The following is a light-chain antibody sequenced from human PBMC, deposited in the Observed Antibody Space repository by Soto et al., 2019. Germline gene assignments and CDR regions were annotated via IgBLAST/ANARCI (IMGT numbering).Light chain of an antibody. V-gene: IGKV3-11*01. J-gene: IGKJ2*01. CDR3: QQCNNWPYT. CDR2: DAS. Sequence: EIVLTQSPATLSLSPGERATLSCRASQTIYSYLAWYQQKPGQAPRLLIYDASHRATGIPARFSGSGSGTDFTLTISSLEPEDFAVYYCQQCNNWPYTFGQGTKLEIK. CDR1: QTIYSY.